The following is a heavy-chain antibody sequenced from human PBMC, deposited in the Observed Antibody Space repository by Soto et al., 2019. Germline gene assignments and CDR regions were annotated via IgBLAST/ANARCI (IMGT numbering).Heavy chain of an antibody. V-gene: IGHV1-18*01. J-gene: IGHJ4*02. CDR1: GYTFTSYG. D-gene: IGHD3-22*01. CDR3: ARVAYDYDSSGSFPGPFDY. CDR2: ISAYNGNT. Sequence: ASVKVSCKASGYTFTSYGISWVRQAPGQGLEWMGWISAYNGNTNYAQKLQGRVTMTTDTSTSTAYMELRSLRSDDTAVYYCARVAYDYDSSGSFPGPFDYWGQGTLVTVSS.